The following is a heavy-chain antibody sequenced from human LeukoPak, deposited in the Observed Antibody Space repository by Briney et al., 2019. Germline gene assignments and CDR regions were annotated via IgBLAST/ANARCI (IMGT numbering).Heavy chain of an antibody. V-gene: IGHV2-70*11. D-gene: IGHD3-22*01. J-gene: IGHJ4*02. CDR2: IDWDDDK. CDR1: GFSLRTSGMC. CDR3: ARIHEDYYDSSGYYSPHFDY. Sequence: ESGPTLVNPTPTLTLTCTFSGFSLRTSGMCVSWIRQPPGKALEWLARIDWDDDKYYSTSLKTRLTISKDTSKNQVVLTMTNMDPVDTATYYCARIHEDYYDSSGYYSPHFDYWGQGTLVTVSS.